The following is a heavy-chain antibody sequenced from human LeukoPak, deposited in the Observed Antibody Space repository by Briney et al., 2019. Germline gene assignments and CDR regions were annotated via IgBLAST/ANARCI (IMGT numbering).Heavy chain of an antibody. J-gene: IGHJ4*02. CDR2: ISSSGSTI. D-gene: IGHD3-22*01. CDR3: AREEYDSSGYYSLLY. Sequence: KPGGSLRLSCAASGFTFSDYYMSWIRQAPGRGLEWVSYISSSGSTIYYADSVKGRFTISRDNAKNSLYLQMNSLRAEDTAVYYCAREEYDSSGYYSLLYWGQGTLVTVSS. CDR1: GFTFSDYY. V-gene: IGHV3-11*04.